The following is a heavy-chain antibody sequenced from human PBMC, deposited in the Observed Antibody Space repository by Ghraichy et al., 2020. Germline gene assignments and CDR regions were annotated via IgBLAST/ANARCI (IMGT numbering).Heavy chain of an antibody. CDR3: AKGGARILGVTRHFDY. V-gene: IGHV3-7*03. D-gene: IGHD1-26*01. CDR1: RFTFSNYW. Sequence: GESLNISCAASRFTFSNYWMSWVRQAPGKGLEWVAHIKEDGSEKYYVDSVKGRFTISRDNAKNSLYLQMNSLRAEDTAVYYCAKGGARILGVTRHFDYWGQGTLVTVSS. CDR2: IKEDGSEK. J-gene: IGHJ4*02.